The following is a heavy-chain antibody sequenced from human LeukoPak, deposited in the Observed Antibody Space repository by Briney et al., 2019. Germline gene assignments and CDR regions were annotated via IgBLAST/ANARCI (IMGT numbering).Heavy chain of an antibody. J-gene: IGHJ6*04. D-gene: IGHD3-10*02. CDR3: AELGITMIGGV. CDR2: ISSSSSYI. CDR1: GFTFSSYS. Sequence: GGSLRLSCAASGFTFSSYSMNWVRQAPGKGLEWVSSISSSSSYIRHADSVKGRLTISRDNAKNSLYLQMNSLRAEDTAVYYCAELGITMIGGVWGKGTTVTISS. V-gene: IGHV3-21*01.